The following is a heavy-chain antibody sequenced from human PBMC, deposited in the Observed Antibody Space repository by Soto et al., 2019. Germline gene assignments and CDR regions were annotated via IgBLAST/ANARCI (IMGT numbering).Heavy chain of an antibody. CDR3: ARGGGSDSFDY. CDR1: GASITFGGYS. J-gene: IGHJ4*02. CDR2: INHLETT. Sequence: QLQLHESGSGLVKPSQTLSLTCTASGASITFGGYSWSWIRQTPGQGLEWIGYINHLETTFYNPSFESRLTLSIDRAKNQFSLKLHSMSAADRAVYFCARGGGSDSFDYWGQGILVTVSS. V-gene: IGHV4-30-2*01. D-gene: IGHD1-26*01.